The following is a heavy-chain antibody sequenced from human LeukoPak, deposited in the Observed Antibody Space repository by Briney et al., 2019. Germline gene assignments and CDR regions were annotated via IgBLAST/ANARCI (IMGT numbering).Heavy chain of an antibody. Sequence: GGSLRLSCAASGFTFSDYYMSWIRQAPGKGLEWVSYISSSGSTIYYADSVKGRFTISRDNAKNSLYLQMNSLRAEDTAVYYCAKGPVAGLGIPHFDYWGQGTLVTVSS. D-gene: IGHD6-19*01. CDR2: ISSSGSTI. CDR1: GFTFSDYY. CDR3: AKGPVAGLGIPHFDY. J-gene: IGHJ4*02. V-gene: IGHV3-11*01.